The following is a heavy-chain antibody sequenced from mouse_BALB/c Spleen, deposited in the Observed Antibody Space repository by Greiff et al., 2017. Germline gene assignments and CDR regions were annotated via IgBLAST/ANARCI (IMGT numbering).Heavy chain of an antibody. CDR2: ISYDGSN. CDR1: GYSITSGYY. J-gene: IGHJ3*01. V-gene: IGHV3-6*02. D-gene: IGHD3-1*01. CDR3: ARDRALAY. Sequence: VQLKESGPGLVKPSQSLSLTCSVTGYSITSGYYWNWIRQFPGNKLEWMGYISYDGSNNYNPSLKNRISITRDTSKNQFFLKLNSVTTEDTATYYCARDRALAYWGQGTLVTVSA.